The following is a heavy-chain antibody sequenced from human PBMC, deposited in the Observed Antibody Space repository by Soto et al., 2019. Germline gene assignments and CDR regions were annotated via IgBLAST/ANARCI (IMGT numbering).Heavy chain of an antibody. V-gene: IGHV2-5*02. D-gene: IGHD2-15*01. CDR3: AHSTLVVVAATLVLGWFDP. CDR1: GFSLSTSGVG. CDR2: IHWDDDK. J-gene: IGHJ5*02. Sequence: QITLKESGPTLVKPTQTLTLTCTFSGFSLSTSGVGVGWIRQPPGKALEWLALIHWDDDKCYRPSLKSRLTIPKDTYKNQVVLTMTKMDPVDTATYYCAHSTLVVVAATLVLGWFDPWGQGTLVTVSS.